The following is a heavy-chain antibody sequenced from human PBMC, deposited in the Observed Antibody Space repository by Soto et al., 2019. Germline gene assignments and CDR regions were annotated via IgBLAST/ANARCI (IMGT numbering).Heavy chain of an antibody. J-gene: IGHJ5*02. CDR2: CYYSGST. CDR3: ARSVFP. Sequence: QVQLQESGPGLVKPSQALSLTCTVSGGSISTGGYYWNWIRQHPGKGLEWIGYCYYSGSTYYNPSLKSRATISVNTSKNQFSLKLSSVTAAHTAVYYCARSVFPWGQGTLVTVSS. V-gene: IGHV4-31*03. CDR1: GGSISTGGYY.